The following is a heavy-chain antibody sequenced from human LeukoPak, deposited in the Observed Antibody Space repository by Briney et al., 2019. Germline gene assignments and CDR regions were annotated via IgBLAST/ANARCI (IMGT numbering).Heavy chain of an antibody. J-gene: IGHJ6*04. CDR2: ISSSSSYI. V-gene: IGHV3-21*01. D-gene: IGHD1-26*01. Sequence: GGSLRLSCAASGFTFSTYAMSWVRQIPGKGLEWVSSISSSSSYIYYADSVKGRFTISKDNAKNSLYLQMNSLRAEDTAVYYCARAAYSGSSLDVWGRRTTVTISS. CDR1: GFTFSTYA. CDR3: ARAAYSGSSLDV.